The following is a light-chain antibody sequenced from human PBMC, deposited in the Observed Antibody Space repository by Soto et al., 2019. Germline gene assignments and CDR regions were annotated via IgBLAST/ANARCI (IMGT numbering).Light chain of an antibody. J-gene: IGLJ1*01. CDR3: SSYTSSSTYYV. CDR2: DVS. Sequence: QSVLTQPASVSGSPGQSITISCTGTSSDVGGYNYVSWYQQHPGKAPKLMIYDVSNRPSGASNRFSGSKSGNTASLTISGLQAEDEADYYCSSYTSSSTYYVFGTGTKGTV. CDR1: SSDVGGYNY. V-gene: IGLV2-14*01.